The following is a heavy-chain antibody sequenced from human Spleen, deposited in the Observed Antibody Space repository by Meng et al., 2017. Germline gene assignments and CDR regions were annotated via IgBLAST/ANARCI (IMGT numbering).Heavy chain of an antibody. J-gene: IGHJ4*02. Sequence: GESLKISCEGSGFTFSNAYMTWVRQVPGKRLEWVGRIKSKPDGETIDYAAPVKGRFTISRDDSKNTLYLPMNTLISEDTGVYFCATGAAAADHWGQGTLVTVSS. CDR2: IKSKPDGETI. D-gene: IGHD6-13*01. CDR1: GFTFSNAY. CDR3: ATGAAAADH. V-gene: IGHV3-15*01.